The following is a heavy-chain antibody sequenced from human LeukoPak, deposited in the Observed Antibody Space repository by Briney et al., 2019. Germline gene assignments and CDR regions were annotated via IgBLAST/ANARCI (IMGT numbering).Heavy chain of an antibody. CDR1: GFSLSTSGMR. V-gene: IGHV2-70*04. J-gene: IGHJ4*02. CDR2: IDWDDDK. CDR3: ARGDSSSSEGSSGY. Sequence: SGPALVKPTQTLTLTCTFSGFSLSTSGMRVSWIRQPPGKALEWLARIDWDDDKFYSTSLKTRLTISKDTSKNQVVLTMTNMDPVDTATYYCARGDSSSSEGSSGYWGQGTLVTVSS. D-gene: IGHD6-6*01.